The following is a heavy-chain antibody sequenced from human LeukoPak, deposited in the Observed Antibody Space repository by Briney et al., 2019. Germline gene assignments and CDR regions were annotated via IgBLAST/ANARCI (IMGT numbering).Heavy chain of an antibody. Sequence: GGSLRLSCAASGFTFSSYEMNWVRQAPGKGLEGGSYISTSGSTIYYADSVKGRFTISRDNAENPLYLQTTSLTAEDTAVYYCAREAAGSTTVEFDSWGQGTLVTVSS. CDR2: ISTSGSTI. J-gene: IGHJ4*02. D-gene: IGHD4-17*01. CDR3: AREAAGSTTVEFDS. V-gene: IGHV3-48*03. CDR1: GFTFSSYE.